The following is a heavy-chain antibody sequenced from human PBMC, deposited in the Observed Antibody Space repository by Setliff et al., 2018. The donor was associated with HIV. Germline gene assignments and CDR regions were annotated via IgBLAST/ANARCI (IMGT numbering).Heavy chain of an antibody. D-gene: IGHD6-13*01. J-gene: IGHJ6*03. V-gene: IGHV4-4*07. CDR2: IHTSDTT. Sequence: SETLSLTCTVSGVSTSIHYWVWIRQPAGRGLEWIGRIHTSDTTRYNPSLQSRVAMSVDTSKNQFSLKLTSVSTADTAVYYCARGVAAAGMLMDVWGKGTTVTVSS. CDR1: GVSTSIHY. CDR3: ARGVAAAGMLMDV.